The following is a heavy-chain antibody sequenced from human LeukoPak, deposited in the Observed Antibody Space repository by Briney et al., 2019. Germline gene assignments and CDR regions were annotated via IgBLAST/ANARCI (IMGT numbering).Heavy chain of an antibody. J-gene: IGHJ4*02. CDR2: ISAYNGNT. V-gene: IGHV1-18*01. D-gene: IGHD6-19*01. CDR1: GYTFTSYA. Sequence: ASVKVSCKASGYTFTSYAISWVRQAPGQGLEWMGWISAYNGNTNYAQKLQGRVTMTTDTSTSTAYMELRSLRSDDTAVYYCARDLRIAVAGPFDYWGQGTLVTASS. CDR3: ARDLRIAVAGPFDY.